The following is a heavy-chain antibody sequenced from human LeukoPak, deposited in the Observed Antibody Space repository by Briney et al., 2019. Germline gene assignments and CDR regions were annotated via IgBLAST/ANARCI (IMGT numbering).Heavy chain of an antibody. CDR1: GFTFSDYY. V-gene: IGHV3-21*01. D-gene: IGHD6-25*01. J-gene: IGHJ3*02. CDR3: ARDAEYSTGAFDI. CDR2: ISSSSSYI. Sequence: GGSLRLSCAASGFTFSDYYMNWVRQAPGKGLEWVSSISSSSSYIYYADSVKGRFTISRDNAKNSLYLQMNSLRAEDTAVYYCARDAEYSTGAFDIWGQGTMVTVSS.